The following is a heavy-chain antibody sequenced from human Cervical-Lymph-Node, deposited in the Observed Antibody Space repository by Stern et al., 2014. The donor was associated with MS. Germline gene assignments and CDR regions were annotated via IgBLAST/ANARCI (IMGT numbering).Heavy chain of an antibody. J-gene: IGHJ4*02. D-gene: IGHD6-25*01. CDR1: GFTFSSYW. V-gene: IGHV3-74*01. Sequence: EVQLVESGGGLVQPGGSLRLSCAASGFTFSSYWLHWFRQAPRKGLVWVSRIDTDGGTTNYADSVKGRFTISRDNAENTLYLQMNSLRAEDTAVYYCARDSSGRDDFWGQGTLVTVSS. CDR3: ARDSSGRDDF. CDR2: IDTDGGTT.